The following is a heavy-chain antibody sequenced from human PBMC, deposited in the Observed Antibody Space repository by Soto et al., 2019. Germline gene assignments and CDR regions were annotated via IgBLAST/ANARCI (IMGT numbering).Heavy chain of an antibody. D-gene: IGHD6-13*01. J-gene: IGHJ4*02. CDR1: GYTFTSYD. Sequence: QVQLVQSGAEVKKPGASVKVSCKASGYTFTSYDINWVRQATGQGLEWMGWMNPNSGNTGYAQKFQGRVTMTRNTSISTAYMELSSLRSEDTAVYYCARGLPHLRFIAAAEFDYWGQGTLVTVSS. CDR2: MNPNSGNT. CDR3: ARGLPHLRFIAAAEFDY. V-gene: IGHV1-8*01.